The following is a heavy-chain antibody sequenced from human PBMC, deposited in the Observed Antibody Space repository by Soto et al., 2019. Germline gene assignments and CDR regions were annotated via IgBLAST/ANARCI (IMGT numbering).Heavy chain of an antibody. CDR3: AKDQPVVTAILCPSDY. V-gene: IGHV3-23*01. CDR1: GFTFSSYA. Sequence: QPGGSLRLSCAASGFTFSSYAMSWVRQAPGKGLEWVSAISGSGGSTYYADSVKGRFTISRDNSKNTLYLQMNSLRAEDTAVYYCAKDQPVVTAILCPSDYWGQGTLVTVSS. CDR2: ISGSGGST. D-gene: IGHD2-21*02. J-gene: IGHJ4*02.